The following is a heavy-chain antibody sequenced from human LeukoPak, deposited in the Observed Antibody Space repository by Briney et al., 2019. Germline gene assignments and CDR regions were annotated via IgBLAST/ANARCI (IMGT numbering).Heavy chain of an antibody. Sequence: PGGSLRLSCAASGFSFTTYWMGWVRQAPGKGLEWVANINQDGTEKYYVDSVKGRFTISRDNAKNSLYLQMNSLRAEDTAVYYCARAQVVVAATPLTLTLFDYWGQGTLVTVSS. CDR2: INQDGTEK. V-gene: IGHV3-7*01. D-gene: IGHD2-15*01. CDR3: ARAQVVVAATPLTLTLFDY. J-gene: IGHJ4*02. CDR1: GFSFTTYW.